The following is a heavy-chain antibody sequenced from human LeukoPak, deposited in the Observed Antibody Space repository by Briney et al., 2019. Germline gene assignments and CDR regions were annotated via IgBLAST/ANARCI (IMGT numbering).Heavy chain of an antibody. CDR3: ARDAVGRETYFDY. CDR2: IIPIFGTA. CDR1: GYTFTSYG. V-gene: IGHV1-69*05. J-gene: IGHJ4*02. Sequence: ASVKVSCKASGYTFTSYGISWVRQAPGQGLEWMGGIIPIFGTANYAQKFQGRVTITTDESTSTAYMELSSLRSEDTAVYYCARDAVGRETYFDYWGQGTLVTVSS. D-gene: IGHD1-26*01.